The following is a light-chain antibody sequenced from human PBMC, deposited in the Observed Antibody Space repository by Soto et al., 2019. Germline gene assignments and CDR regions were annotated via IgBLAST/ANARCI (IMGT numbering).Light chain of an antibody. CDR1: STNIGAGYY. CDR3: QSYASSLSGYV. J-gene: IGLJ1*01. CDR2: GNS. Sequence: QSVLTQPPSASGAPGQRVTISCTGTSTNIGAGYYVHWYQQLPGTAPKLLIYGNSDRPSGVPDRFSGSKSGTSASLAITGLQAEDEADYYCQSYASSLSGYVFGTGTKLTVL. V-gene: IGLV1-40*01.